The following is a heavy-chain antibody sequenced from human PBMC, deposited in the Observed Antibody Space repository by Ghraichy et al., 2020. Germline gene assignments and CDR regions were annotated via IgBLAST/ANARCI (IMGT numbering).Heavy chain of an antibody. V-gene: IGHV1-2*02. CDR1: GYTFIGYY. CDR3: ARVGFCSDNSCRISGYYYYGMDV. CDR2: INPNSGGT. J-gene: IGHJ6*02. D-gene: IGHD2-2*01. Sequence: ASVKVSCKASGYTFIGYYMHWVRQAPGQGLEWMGWINPNSGGTNYAQKFQGRVTMTRDTSISTAYMELSRLKSDDTAVYYCARVGFCSDNSCRISGYYYYGMDVWGQGTTVTVSS.